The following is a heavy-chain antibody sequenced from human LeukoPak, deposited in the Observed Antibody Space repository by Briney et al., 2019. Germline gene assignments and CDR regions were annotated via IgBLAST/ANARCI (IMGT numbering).Heavy chain of an antibody. D-gene: IGHD5-24*01. CDR2: IYYSGST. V-gene: IGHV4-39*07. CDR3: AAMGGDGPHYYYYYGMDV. Sequence: SETLSLTCTVSGGSISSSYYYWGWIRQPPGKGLEWIGSIYYSGSTYYNPSLKSRVTISVDTSENQFSLKLSSVTAADTAVYYCAAMGGDGPHYYYYYGMDVWGQGTTVTVSS. J-gene: IGHJ6*02. CDR1: GGSISSSYYY.